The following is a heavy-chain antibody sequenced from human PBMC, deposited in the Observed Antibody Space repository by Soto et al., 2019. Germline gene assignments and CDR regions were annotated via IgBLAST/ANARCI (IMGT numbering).Heavy chain of an antibody. CDR3: AKDLGLYCSSTSCHRLGPIDY. CDR1: GFTFSSYA. J-gene: IGHJ4*02. Sequence: PGGSLRLSCAASGFTFSSYAMSWVRQAPGKGLEWVSAISGSGGSTYYADSVKGRFTISRDNSKNTLYLQMNSLRAEDTAVYYCAKDLGLYCSSTSCHRLGPIDYWGQGTLVTVSS. CDR2: ISGSGGST. D-gene: IGHD2-2*01. V-gene: IGHV3-23*01.